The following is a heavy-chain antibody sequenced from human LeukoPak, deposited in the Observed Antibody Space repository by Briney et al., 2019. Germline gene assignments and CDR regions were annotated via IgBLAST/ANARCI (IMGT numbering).Heavy chain of an antibody. J-gene: IGHJ4*02. CDR2: MNPNSGNT. CDR3: ARAHYDSSGYLFDY. Sequence: ASVKVSCKAFGYTFTSYDINWVRQATGQGLEWMGWMNPNSGNTGYAQKFQGRVTMTRNTSISTAYMELSSLRSEDTAVYYCARAHYDSSGYLFDYWGQGTLVTVSS. D-gene: IGHD3-22*01. CDR1: GYTFTSYD. V-gene: IGHV1-8*01.